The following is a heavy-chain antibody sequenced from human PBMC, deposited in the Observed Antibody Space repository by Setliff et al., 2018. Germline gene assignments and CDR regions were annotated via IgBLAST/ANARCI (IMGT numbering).Heavy chain of an antibody. CDR3: ASRAPPPREAFGGNYYYYMDV. Sequence: SVKVSCKASGGTFDNKPISWVRQAPGQGLEWMGGIIPIFGTADYARKSQARVTITADESTNTAYMELRSLSSDDTAVYYCASRAPPPREAFGGNYYYYMDVWGEGTTVTV. V-gene: IGHV1-69*13. CDR1: GGTFDNKP. CDR2: IIPIFGTA. D-gene: IGHD3-3*01. J-gene: IGHJ6*03.